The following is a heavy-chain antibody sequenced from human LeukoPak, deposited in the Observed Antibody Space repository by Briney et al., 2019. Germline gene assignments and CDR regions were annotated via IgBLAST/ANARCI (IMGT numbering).Heavy chain of an antibody. J-gene: IGHJ4*02. CDR2: ISAYNGNT. Sequence: ASVKVSCKASGYTFTSYGISWVRQAPGQGLEWMGWISAYNGNTNYAQKLQGRVTMTTDTSTSTAYMELRSLRSDDTAVYYCAREGIIAVAGIGYYFDYWGQGTLVTVSS. CDR1: GYTFTSYG. V-gene: IGHV1-18*01. CDR3: AREGIIAVAGIGYYFDY. D-gene: IGHD6-19*01.